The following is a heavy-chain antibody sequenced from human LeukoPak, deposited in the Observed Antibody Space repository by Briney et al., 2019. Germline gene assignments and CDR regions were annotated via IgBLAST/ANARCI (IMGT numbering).Heavy chain of an antibody. CDR1: GSTFSSYW. V-gene: IGHV3-7*01. J-gene: IGHJ6*02. Sequence: GGSLRLSCAASGSTFSSYWMSWVRQAPGKGLEWVANIKQDGSEKYYVDSVKGRFTISRDNAKNSLYLQMNSLRAEDTAVYYCARVLGCYPWTYGMDVWGQGTTVTVSS. CDR3: ARVLGCYPWTYGMDV. D-gene: IGHD2-8*02. CDR2: IKQDGSEK.